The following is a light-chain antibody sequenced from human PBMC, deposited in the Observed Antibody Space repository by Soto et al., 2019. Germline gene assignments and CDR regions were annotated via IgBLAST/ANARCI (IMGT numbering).Light chain of an antibody. J-gene: IGKJ1*01. CDR3: QQLTDWPPQWT. CDR2: GAS. Sequence: ERVMTHSPATVSLSRAERATLSCRASQSVSSNLAWYQQKRGQAPRLLIYGASTRDTGIPARFSGSGSGTDFTLTISSLEPEDFAVYYCQQLTDWPPQWTFGQGTKVDIK. V-gene: IGKV3-15*01. CDR1: QSVSSN.